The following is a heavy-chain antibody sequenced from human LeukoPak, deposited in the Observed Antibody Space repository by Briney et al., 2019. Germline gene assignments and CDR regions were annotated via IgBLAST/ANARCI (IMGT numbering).Heavy chain of an antibody. J-gene: IGHJ1*01. CDR2: IYYSGST. Sequence: SETLSVTCTISGDSISSSSYYWDWIRQCPGKGLEWIGTIYYSGSTYYNASLKSRLFISIDTSNNQFSLRLSFVPAADTAVYYCARRRYYDSTGYLDWGQGTLITVSS. CDR3: ARRRYYDSTGYLD. CDR1: GDSISSSSYY. V-gene: IGHV4-39*01. D-gene: IGHD3-22*01.